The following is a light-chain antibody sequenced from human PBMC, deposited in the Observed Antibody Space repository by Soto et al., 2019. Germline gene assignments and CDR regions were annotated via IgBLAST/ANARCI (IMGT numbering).Light chain of an antibody. V-gene: IGLV1-40*01. CDR3: QSFDTRLNSVV. Sequence: QSVVTQPPSASGALGQRVTISCTGSSSNIGAGYDVHWYQQFPGRAPRLLIFGNNNRPSGVPDRFSGSKSGTSASLDISGLQADDGADYYCQSFDTRLNSVVFGGGTKLTVL. J-gene: IGLJ2*01. CDR2: GNN. CDR1: SSNIGAGYD.